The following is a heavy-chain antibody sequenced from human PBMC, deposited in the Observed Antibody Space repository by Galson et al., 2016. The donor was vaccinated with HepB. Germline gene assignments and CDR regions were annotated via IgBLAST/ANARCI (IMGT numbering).Heavy chain of an antibody. J-gene: IGHJ6*02. Sequence: MHWVRQAPGKGLEWVAVIWYDGQNKYYADSVKGRFTISRDNSKNTLYLQVNSLRVEDTAVYYCAGSSSRSYYFGINVWGQETTVTVSS. V-gene: IGHV3-33*01. D-gene: IGHD6-13*01. CDR3: AGSSSRSYYFGINV. CDR2: IWYDGQNK.